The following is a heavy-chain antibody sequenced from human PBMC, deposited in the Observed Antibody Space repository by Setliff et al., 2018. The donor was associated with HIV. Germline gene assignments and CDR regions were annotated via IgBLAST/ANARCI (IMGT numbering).Heavy chain of an antibody. CDR1: GGSMTSNSYY. V-gene: IGHV4-39*07. CDR2: IHYSGGT. D-gene: IGHD3-3*01. J-gene: IGHJ3*02. Sequence: KSSETLSLTCTVSGGSMTSNSYYWGWIRQPPGRGLEWSGSIHYSGGTYYSPSLRSRVAISLDTSKNQFSLTLHSVTAADTAVYYCAIPITIFGMFQATHNAFEIWGRGTMVTVSS. CDR3: AIPITIFGMFQATHNAFEI.